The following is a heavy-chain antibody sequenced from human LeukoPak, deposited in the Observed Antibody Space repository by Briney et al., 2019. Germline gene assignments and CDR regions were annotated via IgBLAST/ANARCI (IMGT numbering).Heavy chain of an antibody. CDR1: GYTFTGYY. CDR2: INPNSGGT. Sequence: GASVKVSCKASGYTFTGYYMHWVRQAPGQGLEWMGWINPNSGGTNYAQKFQGRVTMTRDTSISTAYMELSRLRSDDTAVYYCARDGVYCSSTSRSPFDDAFDIWGQGTMVTVSS. V-gene: IGHV1-2*02. CDR3: ARDGVYCSSTSRSPFDDAFDI. J-gene: IGHJ3*02. D-gene: IGHD2-2*01.